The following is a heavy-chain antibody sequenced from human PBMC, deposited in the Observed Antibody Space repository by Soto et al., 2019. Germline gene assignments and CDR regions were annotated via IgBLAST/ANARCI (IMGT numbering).Heavy chain of an antibody. D-gene: IGHD3-22*01. CDR2: IYYGGST. Sequence: SETLSLTCTVSGGSISSYYWSWIRQPPGKGLEWIGYIYYGGSTNYNPSLKSRVTMTTATSTNTVFLELRSLKSDDTAIYYCARDRLRGYDSSGFYSWGQGTMVTVSS. V-gene: IGHV4-59*01. CDR1: GGSISSYY. J-gene: IGHJ4*02. CDR3: ARDRLRGYDSSGFYS.